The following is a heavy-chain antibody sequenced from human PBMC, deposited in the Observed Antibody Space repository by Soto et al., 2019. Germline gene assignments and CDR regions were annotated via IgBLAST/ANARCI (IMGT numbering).Heavy chain of an antibody. CDR3: ARVSGPDYDFHMDV. J-gene: IGHJ6*03. Sequence: PSETLSLTCTVSSGSLSTYFWSWIRQPPGKGLEWIGYIYFSGNTNYNPSLKSRVTMSIDTAKNQFSLNLNSVSAADTAVYYCARVSGPDYDFHMDVWGKGATVTVSS. D-gene: IGHD3-3*01. CDR1: SGSLSTYF. CDR2: IYFSGNT. V-gene: IGHV4-59*01.